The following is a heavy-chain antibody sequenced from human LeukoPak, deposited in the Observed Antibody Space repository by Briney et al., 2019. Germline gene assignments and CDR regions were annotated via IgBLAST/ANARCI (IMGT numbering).Heavy chain of an antibody. D-gene: IGHD5-12*01. CDR1: GGSISSYY. J-gene: IGHJ2*01. CDR2: IYTSGST. CDR3: ARDGYSGYDRSEVWYFDL. V-gene: IGHV4-4*07. Sequence: SSETLSLTCTVSGGSISSYYWSWIRQPAGKGLEWIGRIYTSGSTNYNPSLKSRVTMSVDTSKNQFSLKLSSVTAADTAVYYCARDGYSGYDRSEVWYFDLWGRGTLVTVSS.